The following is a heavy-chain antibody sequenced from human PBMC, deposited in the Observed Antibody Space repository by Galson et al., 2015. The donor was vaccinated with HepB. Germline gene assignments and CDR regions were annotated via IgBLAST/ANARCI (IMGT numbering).Heavy chain of an antibody. V-gene: IGHV3-7*01. J-gene: IGHJ2*01. D-gene: IGHD2-2*02. Sequence: SLRLSCAASGFTFSSYAMSWVRQAPGKGLEWVASIKQDGTENYYVDSVKGRFIISRDNAKNSLHLQMNSLRAEDTAVYYCARDDGCSSTSCYRSHALNWYFDLWGRGTLVTVSS. CDR2: IKQDGTEN. CDR1: GFTFSSYA. CDR3: ARDDGCSSTSCYRSHALNWYFDL.